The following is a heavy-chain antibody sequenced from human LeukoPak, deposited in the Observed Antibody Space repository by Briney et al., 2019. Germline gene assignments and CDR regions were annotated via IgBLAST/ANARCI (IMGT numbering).Heavy chain of an antibody. D-gene: IGHD3-22*01. CDR1: GFALNTRGVG. Sequence: SGPTLVNPTQILTLTCTFSGFALNTRGVGVGWIRQPPGRALEWLALIYWDDDRRYSPSLKSRLTITKDTSKNQVVLTITNMDPVDTATYFCAHRKNYYDSSVFDNWGQGTLVTVSS. J-gene: IGHJ4*02. CDR3: AHRKNYYDSSVFDN. V-gene: IGHV2-5*02. CDR2: IYWDDDR.